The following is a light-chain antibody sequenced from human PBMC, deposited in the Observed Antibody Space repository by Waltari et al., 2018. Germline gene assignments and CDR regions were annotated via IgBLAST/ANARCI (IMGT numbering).Light chain of an antibody. J-gene: IGLJ2*01. Sequence: QSVLPQPPSASGTPGQQITISCSGRDSNIGTYYVYWYQHLPGMAPKLLIYRNSQRPSGVPDRFSGSKSGKSASLAINGLRSEDEANYYCAAWDDTLRMVFGGGTKLTVL. V-gene: IGLV1-47*01. CDR3: AAWDDTLRMV. CDR1: DSNIGTYY. CDR2: RNS.